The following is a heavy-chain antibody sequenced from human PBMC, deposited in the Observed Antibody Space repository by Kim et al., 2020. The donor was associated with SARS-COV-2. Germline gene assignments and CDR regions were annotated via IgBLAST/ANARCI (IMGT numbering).Heavy chain of an antibody. D-gene: IGHD3-22*01. V-gene: IGHV4-30-2*05. Sequence: YYNPSLKSRVAILVDTSKNQFSLKLSSVTAADTAVYYCASSGYYDSSGFYYWGQGTLVTVSS. J-gene: IGHJ4*02. CDR3: ASSGYYDSSGFYY.